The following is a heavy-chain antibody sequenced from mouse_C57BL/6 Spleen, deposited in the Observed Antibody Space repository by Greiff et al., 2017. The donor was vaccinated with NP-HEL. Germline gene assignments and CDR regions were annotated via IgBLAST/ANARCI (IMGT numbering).Heavy chain of an antibody. J-gene: IGHJ4*01. V-gene: IGHV1-72*01. CDR2: IDPNSGGT. Sequence: QVHVKQPGAELVKPGASVKLSCKASGYTFTSYWMHWVKQRPGRGLEWIGRIDPNSGGTKYNEKFKSKATLTVDKPSSTAYMQLSSLTSEDSAVYYCASPSYYDYEEGAMDYWGQGTSVTVSS. D-gene: IGHD2-4*01. CDR1: GYTFTSYW. CDR3: ASPSYYDYEEGAMDY.